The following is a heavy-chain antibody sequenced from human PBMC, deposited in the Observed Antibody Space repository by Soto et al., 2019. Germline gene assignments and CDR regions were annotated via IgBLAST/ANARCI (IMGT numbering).Heavy chain of an antibody. CDR3: AKAKNDYNWDNRPPFDY. J-gene: IGHJ4*02. Sequence: PGGSLRLSCATCGFTFTAYAVTWVGQAPGKGLEWVSLISANDVGTYYAESVKTRFTISTDQSRNTVYLQMDSLRADDTAIYYCAKAKNDYNWDNRPPFDYWGQGTLVTVSS. CDR2: ISANDVGT. V-gene: IGHV3-23*01. D-gene: IGHD1-20*01. CDR1: GFTFTAYA.